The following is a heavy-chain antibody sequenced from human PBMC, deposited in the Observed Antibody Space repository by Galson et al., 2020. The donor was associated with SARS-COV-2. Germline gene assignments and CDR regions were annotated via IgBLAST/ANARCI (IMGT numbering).Heavy chain of an antibody. J-gene: IGHJ6*02. Sequence: SCAASGFTFSSYAMHWVRQAPGKGLEWVAVISYDGSNKYYADSVKGRFTISRDNSKNTLYLQMNSLRAEDTAVYYCARDLSVAVAGRVYYYYGMDVWGQGTTVTVSS. CDR2: ISYDGSNK. V-gene: IGHV3-30-3*01. D-gene: IGHD6-19*01. CDR1: GFTFSSYA. CDR3: ARDLSVAVAGRVYYYYGMDV.